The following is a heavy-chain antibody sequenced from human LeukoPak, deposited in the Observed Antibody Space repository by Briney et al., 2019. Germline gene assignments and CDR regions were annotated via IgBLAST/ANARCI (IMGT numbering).Heavy chain of an antibody. D-gene: IGHD3-22*01. CDR2: IKQDGIDK. CDR3: ARCSSGYYCDHFQT. V-gene: IGHV3-7*01. CDR1: GFTFSNYW. J-gene: IGHJ1*01. Sequence: GGSLRLSCTASGFTFSNYWMTWIRQAPGKGLEWVANIKQDGIDKYYVDSVEGRFTVSRDNTKNSLFLQMLSLRVEETAVYYCARCSSGYYCDHFQTWGQGSLVTVSS.